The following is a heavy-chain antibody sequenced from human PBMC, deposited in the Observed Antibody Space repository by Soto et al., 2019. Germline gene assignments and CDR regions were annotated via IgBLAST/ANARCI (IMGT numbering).Heavy chain of an antibody. Sequence: RPSVKVSCKASGYTFTNYGISWVRQAPGQGLEWMGWINTYNGNTNHAQKLQGRVTMTTDTSTSTAYMELRSLRSDDTAVYYCARGVGSGTYYNQYNWFDPWGQGTLVTVSS. CDR1: GYTFTNYG. D-gene: IGHD3-10*01. J-gene: IGHJ5*02. CDR3: ARGVGSGTYYNQYNWFDP. CDR2: INTYNGNT. V-gene: IGHV1-18*01.